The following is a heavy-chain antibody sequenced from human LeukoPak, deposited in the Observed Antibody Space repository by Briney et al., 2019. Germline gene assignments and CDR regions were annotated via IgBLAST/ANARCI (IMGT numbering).Heavy chain of an antibody. J-gene: IGHJ4*02. CDR1: GFTFSSCG. CDR2: ISYDGSNK. Sequence: GGSLRLSCAASGFTFSSCGMHWVRQAPGKGLEWVAVISYDGSNKYYADSVKGRFTISGDNSKNTLYLQMNSLRAEDTAVYYCAKDFRSGSLFPNSYYFDYRGQGTLVTVSS. CDR3: AKDFRSGSLFPNSYYFDY. D-gene: IGHD1-26*01. V-gene: IGHV3-30*18.